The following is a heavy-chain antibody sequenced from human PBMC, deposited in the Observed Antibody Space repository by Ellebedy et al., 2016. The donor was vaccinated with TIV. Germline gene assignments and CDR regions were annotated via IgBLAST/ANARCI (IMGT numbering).Heavy chain of an antibody. D-gene: IGHD3-10*01. Sequence: MPSETLSLTCTVSGGSISSSSYYWGWIRQPPGKGLEWIGSISYSGSTYYNPSLKSRVSMSVDTSKNQISLKLRSVTAEDTAVYYCARLFESGSTGDYWGQGTLVTVSS. CDR3: ARLFESGSTGDY. CDR2: ISYSGST. CDR1: GGSISSSSYY. J-gene: IGHJ4*02. V-gene: IGHV4-39*07.